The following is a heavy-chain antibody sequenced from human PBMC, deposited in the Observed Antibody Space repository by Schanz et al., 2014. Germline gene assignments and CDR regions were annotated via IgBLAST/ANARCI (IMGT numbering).Heavy chain of an antibody. D-gene: IGHD5-12*01. V-gene: IGHV3-48*01. CDR3: ARDEGRDGYNLAFDV. J-gene: IGHJ3*01. CDR2: ISRSSGTI. Sequence: EVQLVESGGGLIQPGGSLRLSCAASGFTFSTSSMNWVRQAPGRGLEWVSYISRSSGTIYYADSVKGRFIISRDSSKNTLFLQMNSLRAEDTAVYFCARDEGRDGYNLAFDVWGQGTLVTVSS. CDR1: GFTFSTSS.